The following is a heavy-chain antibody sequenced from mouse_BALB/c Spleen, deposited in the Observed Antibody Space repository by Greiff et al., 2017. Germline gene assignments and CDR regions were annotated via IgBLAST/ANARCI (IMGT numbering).Heavy chain of an antibody. CDR2: ISSGGST. CDR3: ARVYDYDGGAMDY. D-gene: IGHD2-4*01. V-gene: IGHV5-6-5*01. CDR1: GFTFSSYA. Sequence: EVKLMESGGGLVKPGGSLKLSCAASGFTFSSYAMSWVRQTPEKRLEWVASISSGGSTYYPDSVKGRFTISRDNARNILYLQMSSLRSEDTAMYYCARVYDYDGGAMDYWGQGTSVTVSS. J-gene: IGHJ4*01.